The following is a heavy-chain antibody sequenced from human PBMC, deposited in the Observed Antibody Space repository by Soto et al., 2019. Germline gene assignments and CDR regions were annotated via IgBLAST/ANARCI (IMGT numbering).Heavy chain of an antibody. V-gene: IGHV3-23*01. D-gene: IGHD2-21*02. Sequence: GESLKISCAASEFTFSNYAMSWVRQAPGKGLEWVSAISYGGGTTYYADSVKGRFTISRDNSKNTLYLQMNSLRAEDTAVYYCAKGMYCGGDCYSYFEYWGQGTLVTVSS. CDR1: EFTFSNYA. CDR3: AKGMYCGGDCYSYFEY. J-gene: IGHJ4*02. CDR2: ISYGGGTT.